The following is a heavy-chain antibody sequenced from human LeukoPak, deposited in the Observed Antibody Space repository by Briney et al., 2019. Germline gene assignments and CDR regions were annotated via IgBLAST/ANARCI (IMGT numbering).Heavy chain of an antibody. D-gene: IGHD3-22*01. J-gene: IGHJ4*02. Sequence: PGGSLRLSCAASGFTFSSYSMNWVRQAPGKGLEWVSSISSSSSYIYYADSVKGRFTISRDSAKNSLYLQMNSLRAEDTAVYYCARGAYYYDSSGYSVDFDYWGQGTLVTVSS. CDR3: ARGAYYYDSSGYSVDFDY. CDR1: GFTFSSYS. CDR2: ISSSSSYI. V-gene: IGHV3-21*01.